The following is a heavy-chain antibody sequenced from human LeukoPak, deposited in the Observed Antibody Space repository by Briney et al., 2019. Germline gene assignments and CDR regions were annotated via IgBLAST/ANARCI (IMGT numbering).Heavy chain of an antibody. CDR1: GGSISSYF. J-gene: IGHJ4*02. Sequence: SETLSLTCTVSGGSISSYFWSWIRQPPGKGLEWIGYIYSSGSTKYNPSLESRVTISLDTSKNQFTLKLTSVSAADTAVYYCARAGPGVGGTVCDYWGQGTLVTVSS. CDR3: ARAGPGVGGTVCDY. CDR2: IYSSGST. V-gene: IGHV4-59*01. D-gene: IGHD1-26*01.